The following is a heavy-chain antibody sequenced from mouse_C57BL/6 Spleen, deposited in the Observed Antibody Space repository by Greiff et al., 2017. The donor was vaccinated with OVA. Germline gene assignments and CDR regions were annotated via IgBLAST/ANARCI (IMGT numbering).Heavy chain of an antibody. CDR2: IYPGDGDT. V-gene: IGHV1-82*01. J-gene: IGHJ2*01. CDR3: ANTEEYFDY. CDR1: GYAFSSSW. Sequence: QVQLQQSGPELVKPGASVKISCKASGYAFSSSWMNWVKQRPGKGLEWIGRIYPGDGDTNYNGKFKGKATLTADKSSSTAYMQLSSLTSEDSAVYCCANTEEYFDYWGQGTTLTVSS.